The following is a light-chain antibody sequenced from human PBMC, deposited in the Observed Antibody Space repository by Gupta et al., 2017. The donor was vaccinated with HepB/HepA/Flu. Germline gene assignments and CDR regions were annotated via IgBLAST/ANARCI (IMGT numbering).Light chain of an antibody. Sequence: EIVLTQSPGTLSLSPGERATLSCRASQSINANTFAWYQQKPGQAPRLLIYYVSNRATGVPDRFSGSGSGTDFTLTISRLEPEDSAVYYCQQHRCLYGFGQGTKLEIK. J-gene: IGKJ2*03. CDR3: QQHRCLYG. CDR2: YVS. V-gene: IGKV3-20*01. CDR1: QSINANT.